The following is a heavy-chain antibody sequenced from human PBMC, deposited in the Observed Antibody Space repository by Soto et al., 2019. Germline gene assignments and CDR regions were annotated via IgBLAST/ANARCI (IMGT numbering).Heavy chain of an antibody. CDR2: ISYDGNNE. J-gene: IGHJ6*02. CDR1: GFSFSSYG. D-gene: IGHD1-7*01. V-gene: IGHV3-30*03. Sequence: QVQLVESGGGVVQPGRSLRLSCAASGFSFSSYGMHWVRQAPGKGLEWVAVISYDGNNEVYADSVKGRFTISRDNSKNTLYLQMNSLRAEDTAVYYCARDKNWNYDYYYYGMDFWGQGTTVTVSS. CDR3: ARDKNWNYDYYYYGMDF.